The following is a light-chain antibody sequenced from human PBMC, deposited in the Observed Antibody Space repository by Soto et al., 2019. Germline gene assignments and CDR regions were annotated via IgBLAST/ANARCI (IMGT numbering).Light chain of an antibody. V-gene: IGKV3-15*01. CDR2: GAS. Sequence: EIVMTQSPATLSVSPGERVTLSCRASQSVSSNLAWYQQKPGQAPRLLIYGASTRATGIPARFSGSGSGTEFTLTISSLQSEDFAVYYCQLYNNWPQTFGQGTKVDIK. CDR1: QSVSSN. J-gene: IGKJ1*01. CDR3: QLYNNWPQT.